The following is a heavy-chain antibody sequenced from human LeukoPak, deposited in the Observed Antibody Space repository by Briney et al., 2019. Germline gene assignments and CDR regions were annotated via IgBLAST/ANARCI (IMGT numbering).Heavy chain of an antibody. CDR2: MNPNSGNR. V-gene: IGHV1-8*01. CDR1: GYTFTSYD. CDR3: TRGGGYCSGGSCPYYFDF. D-gene: IGHD2-15*01. Sequence: ASLKISCKTSGYTFTSYDINWVRQATGQGLEWMGWMNPNSGNRGYTQKFQGRVTMTKNTSISTAYMELSSLRSEDTAVYFCTRGGGYCSGGSCPYYFDFWGQGTLVTVSS. J-gene: IGHJ4*02.